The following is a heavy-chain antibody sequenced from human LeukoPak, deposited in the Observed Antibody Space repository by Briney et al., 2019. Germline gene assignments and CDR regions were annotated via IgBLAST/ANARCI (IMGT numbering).Heavy chain of an antibody. CDR1: GDSVSSNSAA. CDR2: TYYRSKWYN. CDR3: ARAAPYGSGSYYEPALDY. J-gene: IGHJ4*02. Sequence: SRTLSLTCAISGDSVSSNSAAWNWIRQSPSRGLEWLGRTYYRSKWYNDYAVSVKSRITINPDTSKNQFSLQLNSVTPEDTAVYYCARAAPYGSGSYYEPALDYWGQGTLVTVSS. D-gene: IGHD3-10*01. V-gene: IGHV6-1*01.